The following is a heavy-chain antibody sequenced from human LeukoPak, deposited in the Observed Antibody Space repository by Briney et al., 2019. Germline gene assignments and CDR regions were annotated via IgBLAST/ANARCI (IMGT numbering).Heavy chain of an antibody. CDR3: ARGADTAMVTSYYYYYMDV. Sequence: ASVKVSCKASGYTFSNYGISWVRQAPGQGLEWMGWISAYNGNTNYAQNLQGRVTMTTDTSTSTAYMELRSLRSDDTAVYYCARGADTAMVTSYYYYYMDVWGKGTTVTISS. CDR2: ISAYNGNT. D-gene: IGHD5-18*01. CDR1: GYTFSNYG. J-gene: IGHJ6*03. V-gene: IGHV1-18*01.